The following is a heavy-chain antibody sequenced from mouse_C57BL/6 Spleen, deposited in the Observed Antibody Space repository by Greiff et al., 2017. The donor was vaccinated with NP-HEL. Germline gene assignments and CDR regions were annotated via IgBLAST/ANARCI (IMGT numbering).Heavy chain of an antibody. V-gene: IGHV1-22*01. D-gene: IGHD1-1*01. Sequence: VQLQQSGPELVKPGASVKMSCKASGYTFTDYNMHWVKQSHGKSLEWIGYINPNNGGTSYNQKFKGKATLTVNKSSSTAYMELRSLTSEDSAVYYCARGGIYGSSYDAMGYWGQGASVTVSS. CDR3: ARGGIYGSSYDAMGY. CDR2: INPNNGGT. J-gene: IGHJ4*01. CDR1: GYTFTDYN.